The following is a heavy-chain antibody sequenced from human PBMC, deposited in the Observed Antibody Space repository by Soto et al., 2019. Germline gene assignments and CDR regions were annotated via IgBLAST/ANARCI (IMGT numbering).Heavy chain of an antibody. J-gene: IGHJ6*02. CDR2: ISYDGSNK. V-gene: IGHV3-30*18. D-gene: IGHD3-10*01. CDR3: AKEEGREYYGSGSYYREHYYYYGMDV. CDR1: GFTFSSYG. Sequence: GGSLRLSCAASGFTFSSYGMHWVRQAPGKGLEWVAVISYDGSNKYYADSVKGRFTISRDNSKNTLYLQMNSLRAEDTAVYYCAKEEGREYYGSGSYYREHYYYYGMDVWGQGTTVTVSS.